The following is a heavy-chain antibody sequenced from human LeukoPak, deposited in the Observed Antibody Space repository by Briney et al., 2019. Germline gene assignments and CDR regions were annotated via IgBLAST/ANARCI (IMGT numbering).Heavy chain of an antibody. J-gene: IGHJ4*02. CDR1: GCTFSSYW. CDR2: IKQDGSEK. Sequence: GGSLRLSCAASGCTFSSYWMSWVRQAPGKGLEWVANIKQDGSEKYYVDSVKGRFTISRDNAKNSLYLQMNSLRAEDTAVYYCARGEPWSGYYKPYYFDYWGQGTLVTVSS. V-gene: IGHV3-7*01. CDR3: ARGEPWSGYYKPYYFDY. D-gene: IGHD3-3*01.